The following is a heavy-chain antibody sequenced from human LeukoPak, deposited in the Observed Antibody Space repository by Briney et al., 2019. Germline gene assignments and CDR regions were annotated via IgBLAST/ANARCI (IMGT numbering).Heavy chain of an antibody. J-gene: IGHJ3*02. V-gene: IGHV4-59*12. Sequence: SETLSLTCTVSGGSISSYYWSWIRQPPGKGLEWIGFIHYSGNTNYNPSLKSRVTISVDTSKNQFSLKLSSVTAADTAVYYCARLAFDIWGQGTMVTVSS. CDR1: GGSISSYY. CDR3: ARLAFDI. CDR2: IHYSGNT.